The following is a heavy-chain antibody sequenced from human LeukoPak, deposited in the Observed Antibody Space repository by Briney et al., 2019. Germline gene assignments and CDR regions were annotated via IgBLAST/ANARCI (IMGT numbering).Heavy chain of an antibody. CDR2: ISTYNGNT. J-gene: IGHJ5*02. D-gene: IGHD2-2*01. CDR3: AVDTGYCSSTSCHRNWFDP. V-gene: IGHV1-18*04. Sequence: GASVTVSCKASRYTFSSYGISWVRQAPGQGLEWMGWISTYNGNTNYAQRLQGRVTMTTDTSTSTAYMELRSLRSDDTAVYYCAVDTGYCSSTSCHRNWFDPWGQGTLVTVSS. CDR1: RYTFSSYG.